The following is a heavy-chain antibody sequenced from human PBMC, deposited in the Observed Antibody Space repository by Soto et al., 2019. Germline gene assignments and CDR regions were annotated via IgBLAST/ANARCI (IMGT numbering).Heavy chain of an antibody. CDR1: GGTFSSYA. J-gene: IGHJ4*02. D-gene: IGHD3-3*01. Sequence: QVQLVQSGAEVKKPGSSVKVSCKASGGTFSSYAISWVRQAPGQGLEWMGGIIPIFGTANYAQKFQGRVTITADESTSTAYMELSSLRSEDTAVYYCASTKGFWSGSIAPYYFDYWGQGTLVTVSS. V-gene: IGHV1-69*12. CDR2: IIPIFGTA. CDR3: ASTKGFWSGSIAPYYFDY.